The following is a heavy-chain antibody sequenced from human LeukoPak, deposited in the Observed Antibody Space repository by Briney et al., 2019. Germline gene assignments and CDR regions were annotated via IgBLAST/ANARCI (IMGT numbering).Heavy chain of an antibody. CDR2: IRYDRRNQ. V-gene: IGHV3-30*02. CDR1: GFTLSNYI. Sequence: GGSLRLSCAASGFTLSNYIMHWVRQAPGKGLEWVAFIRYDRRNQYYADSVKGRFTISRDNSENTLYLQMNSLRAEDTAVYYCAKGYRNHLLILLDSWGQGTLVTVSS. J-gene: IGHJ5*01. CDR3: AKGYRNHLLILLDS. D-gene: IGHD3-16*01.